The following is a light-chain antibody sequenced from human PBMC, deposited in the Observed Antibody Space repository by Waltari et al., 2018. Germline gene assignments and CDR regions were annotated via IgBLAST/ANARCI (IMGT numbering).Light chain of an antibody. J-gene: IGKJ1*01. V-gene: IGKV3-20*01. CDR2: GAS. CDR3: QQYGSSPRR. CDR1: QSVSSSY. Sequence: EIVLTQSPGTLSLSPGERATLSCRASQSVSSSYLAWYQQKPGQAPRLLMYGASSRATGIPDRFSGSGSGTDFTLTISRLEPEDFAVYYCQQYGSSPRRFGQGTKVEIK.